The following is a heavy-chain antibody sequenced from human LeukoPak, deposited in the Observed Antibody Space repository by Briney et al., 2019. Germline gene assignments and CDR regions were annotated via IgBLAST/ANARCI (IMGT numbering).Heavy chain of an antibody. Sequence: KSSETLSLTCTVSGGSISSYYWSWIRQPPGKGLEWIGYIYYSGSTNYNPSLKSRVTISVDTSKNQFSLKLSSVTAADTAVYYCARGYGNPHFDYWGQGTLVTVSP. CDR1: GGSISSYY. CDR2: IYYSGST. CDR3: ARGYGNPHFDY. J-gene: IGHJ4*02. D-gene: IGHD5-18*01. V-gene: IGHV4-59*01.